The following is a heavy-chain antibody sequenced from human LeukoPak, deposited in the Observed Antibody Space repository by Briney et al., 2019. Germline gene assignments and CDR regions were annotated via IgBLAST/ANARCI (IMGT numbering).Heavy chain of an antibody. V-gene: IGHV4-34*01. D-gene: IGHD6-19*01. Sequence: SETLSLTCAVYGGSFSGYYCSWIRQPPGKGLEWIGEISHSGSTNYNPSLKSRVTISVDTSKNQFSLKLSSVTAADTAVYYCARVGRNIAVAGTLDYWGQGTLVTVSS. CDR1: GGSFSGYY. CDR3: ARVGRNIAVAGTLDY. J-gene: IGHJ4*02. CDR2: ISHSGST.